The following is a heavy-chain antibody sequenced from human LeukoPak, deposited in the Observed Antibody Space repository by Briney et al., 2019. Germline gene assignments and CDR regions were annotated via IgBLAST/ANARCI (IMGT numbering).Heavy chain of an antibody. Sequence: GGSLGLSCEASGFTFSSYAIRWVRQAPGTGLEWVSSIPGSGGATYYADSVRGRFSISRDSSKNTVYLQMNSLRDEDTAVYYCARARPWDSSRSYYFGMDVWGHGTTVTVFS. D-gene: IGHD3-22*01. CDR2: IPGSGGAT. V-gene: IGHV3-23*01. CDR1: GFTFSSYA. CDR3: ARARPWDSSRSYYFGMDV. J-gene: IGHJ6*02.